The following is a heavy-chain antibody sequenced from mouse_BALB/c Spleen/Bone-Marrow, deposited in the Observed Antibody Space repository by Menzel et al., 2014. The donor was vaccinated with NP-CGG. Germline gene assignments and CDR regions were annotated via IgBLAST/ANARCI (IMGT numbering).Heavy chain of an antibody. CDR2: ISSGGST. D-gene: IGHD2-4*01. CDR1: GFTFSSYA. CDR3: AXXDYDDQYYFDY. Sequence: EVMLVESGGGLVKPGGSLKLSCAASGFTFSSYAMSWVRQTPEKRLEWVASISSGGSTYYPDSVKGRFTISRDNARNILYLQMSSLRXXXTAMYYCAXXDYDDQYYFDYWGQGTTLTVSS. J-gene: IGHJ2*01. V-gene: IGHV5-6-5*01.